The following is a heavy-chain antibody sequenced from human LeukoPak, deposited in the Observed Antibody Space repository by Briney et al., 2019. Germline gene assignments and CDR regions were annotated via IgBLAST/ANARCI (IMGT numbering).Heavy chain of an antibody. Sequence: GGSLRLSCSVSGFTLSTYVMHWVRQAPGKGLEYVSAISSNGDNTYYADSVKGRFTISGDNSKNTLYLQMSSLRADDTAVYYCVRGTGYWGQGTLVTVSS. J-gene: IGHJ4*02. CDR1: GFTLSTYV. CDR2: ISSNGDNT. CDR3: VRGTGY. V-gene: IGHV3-64D*06.